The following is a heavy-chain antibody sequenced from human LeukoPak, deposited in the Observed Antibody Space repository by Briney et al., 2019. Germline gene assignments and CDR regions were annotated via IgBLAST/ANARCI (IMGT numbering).Heavy chain of an antibody. J-gene: IGHJ4*02. CDR3: EGWVGSGSARIILDY. CDR2: ISSSGSTI. V-gene: IGHV3-11*04. D-gene: IGHD3-3*01. CDR1: GFTFSDYY. Sequence: KTGGSLRLSCAASGFTFSDYYMSWIRQAPGKGLEWVSYISSSGSTIYYADSVKGRFTISRDNAKNSLYLQMNSLRAEDTAVYYCEGWVGSGSARIILDYWGQGTLVTVSS.